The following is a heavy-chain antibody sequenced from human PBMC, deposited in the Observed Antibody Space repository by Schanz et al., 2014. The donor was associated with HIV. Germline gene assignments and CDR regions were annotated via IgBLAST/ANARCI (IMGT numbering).Heavy chain of an antibody. CDR2: INSNGYTT. Sequence: QVQLVESGGGVVQPGRSLRLSCAASGFTFSDYYMSWIRQAPGKGLEWISYINSNGYTTYYADSVKGRFTISRDSAKNALYLQMNSLRGDDTAVYYCARRDTGTLYYYYHYGMDVWGQGTTVTVSS. D-gene: IGHD1-1*01. CDR1: GFTFSDYY. V-gene: IGHV3-11*04. J-gene: IGHJ6*02. CDR3: ARRDTGTLYYYYHYGMDV.